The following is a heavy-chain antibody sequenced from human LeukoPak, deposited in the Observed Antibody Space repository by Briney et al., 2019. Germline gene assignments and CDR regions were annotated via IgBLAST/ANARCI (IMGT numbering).Heavy chain of an antibody. V-gene: IGHV1-46*01. CDR3: ARGAWQFNQVAWFDP. Sequence: ASVKVSCKASGYTFTTYHLHWVRQAPGQGLEWMGMIDPTGGSTTYAQTFKGRVTMTRDTSTSIVYMELSSLRSQDTAVYYCARGAWQFNQVAWFDPWGQGTLVTVSS. J-gene: IGHJ5*02. CDR2: IDPTGGST. D-gene: IGHD2-21*01. CDR1: GYTFTTYH.